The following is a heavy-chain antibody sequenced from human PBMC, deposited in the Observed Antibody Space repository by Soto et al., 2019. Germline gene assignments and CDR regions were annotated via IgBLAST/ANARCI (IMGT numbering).Heavy chain of an antibody. CDR2: IYYTGKT. D-gene: IGHD1-20*01. Sequence: SETLSLTCTISGGTIGDYYWSWIRQPPGKDLEWIAYIYYTGKTDQNPSLEGRVSISLGTSRNQFSLNLRSVTAADTAVYYCATKHNRAGSFDSWGPGVSVTVSS. CDR3: ATKHNRAGSFDS. V-gene: IGHV4-59*01. J-gene: IGHJ4*02. CDR1: GGTIGDYY.